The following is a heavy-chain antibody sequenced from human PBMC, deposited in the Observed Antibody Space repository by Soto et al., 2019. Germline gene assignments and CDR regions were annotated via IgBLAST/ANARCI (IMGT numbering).Heavy chain of an antibody. J-gene: IGHJ4*02. CDR3: ARDGVGATTFRGYFDY. V-gene: IGHV3-33*01. CDR1: GFTFSGYG. Sequence: QVQLVESGGGVVQPGRSLRLSCAASGFTFSGYGMHWVRQAPGKGLEWVAIIRYDGSNEDYADSVKGRFTISRDNSKNTLYLQMNGLRAEDTAVYYCARDGVGATTFRGYFDYWGRGTLVTVSS. D-gene: IGHD1-26*01. CDR2: IRYDGSNE.